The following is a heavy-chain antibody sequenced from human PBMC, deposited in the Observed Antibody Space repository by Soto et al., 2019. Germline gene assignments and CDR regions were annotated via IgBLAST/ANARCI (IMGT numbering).Heavy chain of an antibody. V-gene: IGHV1-69*02. CDR1: GGTFRNYP. CDR2: IFPLTDIP. J-gene: IGHJ4*02. CDR3: ARGPLVVLNYFES. Sequence: QVQLVQSGTEVKKPGSSVKVSCKASGGTFRNYPINWVRQAPGQGLEWMGSIFPLTDIPDYAQNFQARLTXXXEXATSTAYMELSSLTSDDTGMYFCARGPLVVLNYFESWGQGTLVTVSS.